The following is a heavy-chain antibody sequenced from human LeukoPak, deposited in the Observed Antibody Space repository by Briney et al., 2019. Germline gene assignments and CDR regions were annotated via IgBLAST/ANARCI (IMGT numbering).Heavy chain of an antibody. D-gene: IGHD3-3*01. Sequence: GGSLRLSCVVSGFTFSTYEMNWVRQAPGKGLEWVSSITRSSNYLYYADSVKGRFTISRDNAKNSLYLQKTSLRAEDPAVYHCAMGAVKYDVSGYQPNPFDYWGQGTLVTVSS. CDR3: AMGAVKYDVSGYQPNPFDY. V-gene: IGHV3-21*01. J-gene: IGHJ4*02. CDR2: ITRSSNYL. CDR1: GFTFSTYE.